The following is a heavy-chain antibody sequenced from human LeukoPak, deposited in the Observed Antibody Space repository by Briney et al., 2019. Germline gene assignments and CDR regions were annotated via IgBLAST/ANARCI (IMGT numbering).Heavy chain of an antibody. CDR2: ISYDGSNK. V-gene: IGHV3-30*18. CDR1: GFTFSSYG. J-gene: IGHJ4*02. CDR3: AKDPRSSGWYWSFDY. D-gene: IGHD6-19*01. Sequence: GRSLRLSCAASGFTFSSYGMHWVRQAPGKGLEWVAVISYDGSNKYYADSVKGRFTISRDNSKNTLYLQMNSLRAEDTAVYYCAKDPRSSGWYWSFDYWGQGTLVTVSS.